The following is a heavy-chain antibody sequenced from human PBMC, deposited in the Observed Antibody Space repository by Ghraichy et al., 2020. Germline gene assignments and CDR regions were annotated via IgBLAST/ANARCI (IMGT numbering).Heavy chain of an antibody. Sequence: GGSLRLSCAASGFTFDDYAMHWVRQAPGKGLEWVSGISWNSGNIDYADSVKGRFTISRDNAKNSLYLQMNSLRAEDTALYYCVKDIFMSSHSSGWTAAWNWGQGTLVPVSS. J-gene: IGHJ4*02. V-gene: IGHV3-9*01. CDR1: GFTFDDYA. D-gene: IGHD6-19*01. CDR2: ISWNSGNI. CDR3: VKDIFMSSHSSGWTAAWN.